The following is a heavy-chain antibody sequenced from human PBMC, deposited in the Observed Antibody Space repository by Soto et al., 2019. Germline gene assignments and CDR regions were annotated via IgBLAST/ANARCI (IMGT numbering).Heavy chain of an antibody. Sequence: QVQLVQSGAEVKKPESSVKVSCKAPGGTFSTYAISWVRQAPGQGLEWMGGIIPMFGTANYAQRFQDRVTIAADESTNTVHMESSRMRSEDTAVYFCASGIQLWLRRINNGYSGWGQGPLVTVSS. CDR1: GGTFSTYA. J-gene: IGHJ4*02. V-gene: IGHV1-69*12. D-gene: IGHD5-18*01. CDR2: IIPMFGTA. CDR3: ASGIQLWLRRINNGYSG.